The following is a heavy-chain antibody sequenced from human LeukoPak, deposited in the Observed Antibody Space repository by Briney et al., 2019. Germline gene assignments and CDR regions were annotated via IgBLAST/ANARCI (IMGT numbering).Heavy chain of an antibody. Sequence: PGRSLRLSWASSGFTFIIYPMHRIRQAPGKGLDWVAVISQDGSNKYYADSLKGRFTISRDNSKNTLYLQMNSLGAADTAVYYCARDHVIAAAGTFDYWGQGTLVTVSS. CDR3: ARDHVIAAAGTFDY. CDR1: GFTFIIYP. CDR2: ISQDGSNK. D-gene: IGHD6-13*01. V-gene: IGHV3-30-3*01. J-gene: IGHJ4*02.